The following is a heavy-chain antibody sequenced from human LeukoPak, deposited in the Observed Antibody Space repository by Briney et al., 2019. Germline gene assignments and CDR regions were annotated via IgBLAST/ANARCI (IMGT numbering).Heavy chain of an antibody. Sequence: GESLKISCKGSGYSFSSHWIGWVRQMPGKGLEWMGIIYPGDSDTRYSPSFQGQVIISADKSISTAYLQWSSLKASDTAMYYCARCSSSWSPFDYWGQGTLVTVSS. V-gene: IGHV5-51*01. CDR3: ARCSSSWSPFDY. D-gene: IGHD6-13*01. J-gene: IGHJ4*02. CDR1: GYSFSSHW. CDR2: IYPGDSDT.